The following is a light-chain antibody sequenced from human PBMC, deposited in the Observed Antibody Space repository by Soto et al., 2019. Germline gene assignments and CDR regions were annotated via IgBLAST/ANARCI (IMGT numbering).Light chain of an antibody. J-gene: IGKJ1*01. CDR3: QQYGSSPRT. CDR1: QNVGSRY. V-gene: IGKV3-20*01. Sequence: EIVLTQSPATLSLSPGERATLSGRASQNVGSRYLAWYQQKPGQAPRLLIYGTSNRATGIPDRFSGSGSGTDFSLTISSLEPGDLAVYYCQQYGSSPRTFGQGTKVDIK. CDR2: GTS.